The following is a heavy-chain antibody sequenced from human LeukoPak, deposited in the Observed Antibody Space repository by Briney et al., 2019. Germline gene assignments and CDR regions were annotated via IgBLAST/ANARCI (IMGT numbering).Heavy chain of an antibody. D-gene: IGHD5-12*01. CDR3: ARDQYGGYDFDY. J-gene: IGHJ4*02. V-gene: IGHV3-21*01. CDR1: GFTFTSYS. Sequence: GGSLRLSCAASGFTFTSYSMNWVRQAPGKGLEWVSSISSSSAYIYYAESVKGRFTISRDNAKNSLFLQMNSLGAEDTAVYYCARDQYGGYDFDYWGQGTLVTVSS. CDR2: ISSSSAYI.